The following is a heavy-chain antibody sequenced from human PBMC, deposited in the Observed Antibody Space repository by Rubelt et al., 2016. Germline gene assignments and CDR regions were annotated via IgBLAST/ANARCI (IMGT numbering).Heavy chain of an antibody. CDR2: SYYRWST. D-gene: IGHD2-8*01. Sequence: QLQLQESGPGLVKPSETLSLTCTVSGGSISSSSYYWGWLRQPPGKGLEWIGSSYYRWSTYYNPALTGRCTRSVETSMDRFSLRLSSLTAAETAVYYCAMVCTKGVGYPRRFDYWGQGTLVTVSS. V-gene: IGHV4-39*07. CDR1: GGSISSSSYY. J-gene: IGHJ4*02. CDR3: AMVCTKGVGYPRRFDY.